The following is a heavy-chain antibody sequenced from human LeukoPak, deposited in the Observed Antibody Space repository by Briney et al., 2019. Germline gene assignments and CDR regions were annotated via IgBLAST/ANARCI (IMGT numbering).Heavy chain of an antibody. CDR1: GGSISSSSYY. V-gene: IGHV4-39*07. CDR2: IYYSGST. Sequence: SETLSLTCTVSGGSISSSSYYWGWIRQPPGKGLEWIGSIYYSGSTYYNPSLKSRVTISVDTSKNQFSLKLSSVTAADTAVYHCARDAYDILTGSPPYWGQGTLVTVSS. D-gene: IGHD3-9*01. J-gene: IGHJ4*02. CDR3: ARDAYDILTGSPPY.